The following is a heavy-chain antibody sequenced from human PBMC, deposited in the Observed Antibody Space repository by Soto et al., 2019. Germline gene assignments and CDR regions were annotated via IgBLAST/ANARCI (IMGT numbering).Heavy chain of an antibody. CDR3: ARSPLGYDYVRQTWREVGDSFDI. CDR2: LIHGGST. V-gene: IGHV4-34*12. CDR1: GASLGGFR. Sequence: PSETLSLTCAIYGASLGGFRLTWLRQAAGKRLEWILELIHGGSTNYNPSLKSRVSFSLDTSKNQFSLHLMSVTAADTAVYYCARSPLGYDYVRQTWREVGDSFDIWGRGTMVTVSS. J-gene: IGHJ3*02. D-gene: IGHD3-16*01.